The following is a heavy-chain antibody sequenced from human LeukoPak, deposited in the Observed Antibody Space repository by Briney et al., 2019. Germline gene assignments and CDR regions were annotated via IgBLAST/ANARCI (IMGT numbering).Heavy chain of an antibody. V-gene: IGHV3-23*01. CDR3: AKAEHYGSTRTASDFAS. D-gene: IGHD6-13*01. J-gene: IGHJ4*02. CDR1: GFTFSSYA. Sequence: GGSLRLSCAASGFTFSSYAMSWVRQAPGKGLEWVSAISGSGGSTYYADPVKGRFTISRDNSKNTLYLQMNSLRAEDTAVYYCAKAEHYGSTRTASDFASWGQGTLVTVSS. CDR2: ISGSGGST.